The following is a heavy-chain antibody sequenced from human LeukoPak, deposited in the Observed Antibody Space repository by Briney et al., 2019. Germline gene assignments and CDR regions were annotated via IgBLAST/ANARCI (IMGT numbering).Heavy chain of an antibody. CDR3: ARRGSGKYFDQ. CDR1: GGSISSYY. Sequence: PSETLSLTCTVSGGSISSYYWSWIRLPPGKGLEWIGYIYYSGSTNYNPSLKSRVTISVDTSKNQFSLKLSSVTAADTAVYYCARRGSGKYFDQWGQGTLVTVSS. V-gene: IGHV4-59*08. D-gene: IGHD3-10*01. J-gene: IGHJ4*02. CDR2: IYYSGST.